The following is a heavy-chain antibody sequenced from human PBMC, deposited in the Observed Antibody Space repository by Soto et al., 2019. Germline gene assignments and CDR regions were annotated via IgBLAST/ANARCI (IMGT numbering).Heavy chain of an antibody. V-gene: IGHV3-23*01. CDR2: ASARNTNT. Sequence: EVQLLESGGGLVQPGGSLRLSCAASRFTFSSHVMSWVRQAPGRGLEWVAAASARNTNTYYADSVKGRFTISRDNSKSTVYLQLASLRVEDTAVYHCAKDVTSHGPRGYSSSWYGWFDPWGQGTLVVVSS. J-gene: IGHJ5*02. CDR1: RFTFSSHV. D-gene: IGHD6-13*01. CDR3: AKDVTSHGPRGYSSSWYGWFDP.